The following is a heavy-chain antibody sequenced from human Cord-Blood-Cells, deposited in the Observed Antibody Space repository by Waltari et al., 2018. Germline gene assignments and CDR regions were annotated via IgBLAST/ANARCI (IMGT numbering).Heavy chain of an antibody. Sequence: QVQLVESGGGVVQPGGSMRLSCAASGFTFSGYGMPGVSHAPGKGLEWVAVISYDGSNKYYADSVKGRFTISRDNSKNTLYLQMNSLRAEDTAVYYCAKSEGGSGSYWSIDYWGQGTLVTVSS. J-gene: IGHJ4*02. CDR1: GFTFSGYG. D-gene: IGHD3-10*01. CDR3: AKSEGGSGSYWSIDY. V-gene: IGHV3-30*18. CDR2: ISYDGSNK.